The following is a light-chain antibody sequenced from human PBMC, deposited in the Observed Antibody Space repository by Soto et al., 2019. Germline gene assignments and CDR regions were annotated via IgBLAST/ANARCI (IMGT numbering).Light chain of an antibody. CDR2: EVS. J-gene: IGLJ1*01. V-gene: IGLV2-23*02. CDR1: SSDVGSYNL. Sequence: QSVLTQPASVSGSPGQSITISCTGTSSDVGSYNLVSWYQQHPGKAPKLMIYEVSKRPSGVSNRFSGPKSGNTASLTISGLQAEDEADYYCCSYAGSSLVFGTGTKVTVL. CDR3: CSYAGSSLV.